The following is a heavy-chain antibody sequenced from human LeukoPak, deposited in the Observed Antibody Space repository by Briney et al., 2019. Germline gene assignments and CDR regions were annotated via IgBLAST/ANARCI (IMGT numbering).Heavy chain of an antibody. D-gene: IGHD6-19*01. J-gene: IGHJ4*02. CDR3: ARGDSSGWNYFDY. Sequence: SQTLSLTCTVSGGSISSGSYYWSWIRQPAGKGLEWIGRIYTSGSTNYNPSLKSRVTISVDTSKNQFSLKLSSVTAADTAVYYCARGDSSGWNYFDYWGQGTLVTVSS. CDR1: GGSISSGSYY. CDR2: IYTSGST. V-gene: IGHV4-61*02.